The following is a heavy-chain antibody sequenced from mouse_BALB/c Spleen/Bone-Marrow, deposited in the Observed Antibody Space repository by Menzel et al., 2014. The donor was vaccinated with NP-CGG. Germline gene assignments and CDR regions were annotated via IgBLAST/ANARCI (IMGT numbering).Heavy chain of an antibody. CDR2: ISGSGSST. Sequence: EVQLQESGGGLVQPGGSLKLSCAASGFTFSGYGMSWVRQTPDKGLELVATISGSGSSTYHPDSVKGRFTISRDNARNTLYLQMSSLKSEDTALYYCARGRDWFDYWGQGTTLTVSS. D-gene: IGHD3-3*01. V-gene: IGHV5-6-3*01. CDR1: GFTFSGYG. CDR3: ARGRDWFDY. J-gene: IGHJ2*01.